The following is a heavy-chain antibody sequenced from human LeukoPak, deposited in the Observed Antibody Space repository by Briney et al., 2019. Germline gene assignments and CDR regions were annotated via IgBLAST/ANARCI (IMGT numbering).Heavy chain of an antibody. D-gene: IGHD3-10*01. CDR1: GYAITSGGFS. CDR3: TRSRQASGLFNS. V-gene: IGHV4-30-2*01. J-gene: IGHJ5*01. Sequence: SQTLSLTCTVSGYAITSGGFSWNWIRQPPGKGLEWIGCIYDRGPAYYNPSLKSRFTISVDRPKNQFFLNVTSLTAADTAVYYCTRSRQASGLFNSWGQGTLVVVSS. CDR2: IYDRGPA.